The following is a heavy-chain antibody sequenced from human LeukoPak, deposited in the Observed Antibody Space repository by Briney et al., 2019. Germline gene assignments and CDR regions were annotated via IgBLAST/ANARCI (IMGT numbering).Heavy chain of an antibody. V-gene: IGHV1-69*13. CDR3: ARDRIRGVMVGRFDI. J-gene: IGHJ3*02. CDR1: GDTFSSYT. D-gene: IGHD3-10*01. CDR2: IIPIFGTA. Sequence: SVKVSCKASGDTFSSYTIRWVRQAPGQGLKWMGGIIPIFGTANYAQKFQGRVTITADESTSTAYMELRSLRSDDTAVYYCARDRIRGVMVGRFDIWGQGTMVSVSS.